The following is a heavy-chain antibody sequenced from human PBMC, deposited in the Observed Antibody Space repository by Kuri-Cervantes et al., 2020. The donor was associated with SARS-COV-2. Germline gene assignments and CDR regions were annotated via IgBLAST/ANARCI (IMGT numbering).Heavy chain of an antibody. CDR1: GFTFSSYG. J-gene: IGHJ6*03. D-gene: IGHD2-2*01. CDR2: IRYDGSNK. V-gene: IGHV3-30*02. CDR3: AKKGVGSSTSIVYYYYYMDV. Sequence: GGSLRLSCAASGFTFSSYGMHWVRQAPGKGLEWVAFIRYDGSNKYYADSVKGRFTISRDNSKSTLYLQMNSLRAEDTAVYYCAKKGVGSSTSIVYYYYYMDVWGKGTTVTVSS.